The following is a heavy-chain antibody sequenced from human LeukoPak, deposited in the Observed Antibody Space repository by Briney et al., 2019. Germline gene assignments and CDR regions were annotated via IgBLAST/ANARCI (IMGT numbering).Heavy chain of an antibody. CDR1: GVSISSSSYY. Sequence: KASETLSLTCTVSGVSISSSSYYWGWIRQPPGKGLEWIGSIYYSGSTYYNPSLKSRVTISVDTSKNQFSLKLSSVTAADTAVYYCARDGFTIRDWFDPWGQGTLVTVSS. CDR3: ARDGFTIRDWFDP. J-gene: IGHJ5*02. V-gene: IGHV4-39*02. CDR2: IYYSGST. D-gene: IGHD4-17*01.